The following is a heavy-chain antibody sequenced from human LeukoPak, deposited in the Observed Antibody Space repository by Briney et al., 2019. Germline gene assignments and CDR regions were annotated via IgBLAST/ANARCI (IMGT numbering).Heavy chain of an antibody. CDR2: INPNSGGT. CDR1: GYTFTGYY. V-gene: IGHV1-2*06. Sequence: ASVKVSCKASGYTFTGYYKHWVRQAPGQGLEWMGRINPNSGGTNYAQKFQGRVTMTRDTSISTAYMELSRLRSDDTAVYYCATTPLPDNSGWYQRPYDYWGQGTLVTVSS. J-gene: IGHJ4*02. D-gene: IGHD6-19*01. CDR3: ATTPLPDNSGWYQRPYDY.